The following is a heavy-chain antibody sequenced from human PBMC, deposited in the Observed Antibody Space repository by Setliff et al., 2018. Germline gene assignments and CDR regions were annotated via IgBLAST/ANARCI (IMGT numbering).Heavy chain of an antibody. D-gene: IGHD3-3*01. J-gene: IGHJ4*02. Sequence: SETLSLTCAVYGGSFSGYYWSWIRQPPGKGLEWIGEINHSGSTNYNPSLKNRVTISVDTSKNQFSLKLSSVTAADTAVYYCARGRSNFWGYYFDYWGQGTLVTV. CDR2: INHSGST. V-gene: IGHV4-34*01. CDR3: ARGRSNFWGYYFDY. CDR1: GGSFSGYY.